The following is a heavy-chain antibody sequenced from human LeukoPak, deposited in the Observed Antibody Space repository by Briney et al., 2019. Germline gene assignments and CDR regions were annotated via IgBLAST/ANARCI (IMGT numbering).Heavy chain of an antibody. V-gene: IGHV4-34*01. CDR1: GGSLSGYY. Sequence: SETLSLTCAVYGGSLSGYYWSWIRQPPGKGLEWIGEINHSGSTNYNPSLKSRVTISVDTSKNQFSLKLSSVTAADTAVYYCARGGITMVRGVIPYSRWFDPWGQGTLVTVSS. CDR2: INHSGST. J-gene: IGHJ5*02. D-gene: IGHD3-10*01. CDR3: ARGGITMVRGVIPYSRWFDP.